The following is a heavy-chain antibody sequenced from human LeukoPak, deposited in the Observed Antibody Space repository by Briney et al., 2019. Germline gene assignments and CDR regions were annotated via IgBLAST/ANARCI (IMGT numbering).Heavy chain of an antibody. CDR3: ALLGNSDFDY. CDR1: GFTFSSYG. CDR2: IYCSGST. V-gene: IGHV4-39*01. D-gene: IGHD4-23*01. J-gene: IGHJ4*02. Sequence: PGGSLRLSCAASGFTFSSYGMHWVRQPPGKGLEWIGSIYCSGSTYYNPSLKSRVTISVDTSKNQFSLKLSSVTAADTAVYYCALLGNSDFDYWGQGTLVTVSS.